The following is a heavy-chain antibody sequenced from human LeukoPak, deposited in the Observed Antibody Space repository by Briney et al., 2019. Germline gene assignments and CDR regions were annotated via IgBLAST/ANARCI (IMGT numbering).Heavy chain of an antibody. CDR3: ARAGLEELSLFDY. CDR1: GGTFSSYA. CDR2: IIPIFGIA. V-gene: IGHV1-69*04. D-gene: IGHD3-16*02. J-gene: IGHJ4*02. Sequence: EASVRVSCKASGGTFSSYAISWVRQAPGQGLEWMGRIIPIFGIANYAQKFQGRVTITADKSTSTAYMELSSLRSEDTAVYYCARAGLEELSLFDYWGQGTLVTVSS.